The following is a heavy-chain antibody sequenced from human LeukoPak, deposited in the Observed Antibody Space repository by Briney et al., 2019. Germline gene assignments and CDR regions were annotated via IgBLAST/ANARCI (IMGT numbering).Heavy chain of an antibody. CDR2: ISGSGAGT. Sequence: GGSLRLSCAASGFTFSTYAMNWVRQAPGKGLEWVSSISGSGAGTHYADSVKGRFTISRDDSENTLYLQMNSLRVEDTAVYYCARTPYSATWHDKWFDPWGQGTLVTVSS. V-gene: IGHV3-23*01. J-gene: IGHJ5*02. CDR3: ARTPYSATWHDKWFDP. CDR1: GFTFSTYA. D-gene: IGHD3-16*01.